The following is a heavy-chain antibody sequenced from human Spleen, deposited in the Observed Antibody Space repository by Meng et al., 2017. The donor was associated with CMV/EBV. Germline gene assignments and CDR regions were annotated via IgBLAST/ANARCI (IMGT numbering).Heavy chain of an antibody. J-gene: IGHJ5*02. D-gene: IGHD2-2*01. CDR3: ARGGSVEYQLLTFSRFDP. Sequence: QVQLQQVGAGLLQPSETLSLTFAVYGWSFSGYYWSWIRQPPGKGLEWIGEINHSGSTNYNPSLKSRVTISVDTSKNQFSLKLSSVTAADTAVYYCARGGSVEYQLLTFSRFDPWGQGTLVTVSS. V-gene: IGHV4-34*01. CDR1: GWSFSGYY. CDR2: INHSGST.